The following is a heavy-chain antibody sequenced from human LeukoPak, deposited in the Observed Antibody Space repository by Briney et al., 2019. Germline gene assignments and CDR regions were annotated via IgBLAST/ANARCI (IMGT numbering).Heavy chain of an antibody. J-gene: IGHJ6*03. D-gene: IGHD3-10*01. Sequence: SETLSLTCTVSGGSISSYYWSWIRQPPGKGLEWIGYIYYSGGTNYNPSLKSRVTISVDTSKNQFSLKLSSVTAADTAVYYCARTSITMVRGVISYYYYYMDVWGKGTTVTISS. CDR2: IYYSGGT. V-gene: IGHV4-59*01. CDR3: ARTSITMVRGVISYYYYYMDV. CDR1: GGSISSYY.